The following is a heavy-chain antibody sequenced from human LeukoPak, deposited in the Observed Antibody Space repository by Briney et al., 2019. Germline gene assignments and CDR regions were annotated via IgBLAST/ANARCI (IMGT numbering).Heavy chain of an antibody. CDR3: ARVKHYYDFWSGYDDAFDI. CDR1: GGSISSYY. CDR2: IYTSGST. Sequence: PSETLSLTCTVSGGSISSYYWSWIRQPAGKGLEWIGRIYTSGSTNYNPSLKSRVTMSVDTSKNQFSLKLSSVTAADTAVYYCARVKHYYDFWSGYDDAFDIWGQGTMVTVSP. D-gene: IGHD3-3*01. V-gene: IGHV4-4*07. J-gene: IGHJ3*02.